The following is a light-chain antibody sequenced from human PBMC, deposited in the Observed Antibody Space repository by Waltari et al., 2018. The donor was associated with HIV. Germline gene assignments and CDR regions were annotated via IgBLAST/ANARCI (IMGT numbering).Light chain of an antibody. CDR3: AAWDDSLSGFWV. V-gene: IGLV1-44*01. CDR1: SSSIGCNT. CDR2: SNH. J-gene: IGLJ3*02. Sequence: QSVLTQPPSASGTPGQRVTISCSGSSSSIGCNTFNWFQQLPGTAPKLLIYSNHQGPSGVPDRFSGSKSGDSASLAISGLQSEDEADYYCAAWDDSLSGFWVFGGGTKLTVL.